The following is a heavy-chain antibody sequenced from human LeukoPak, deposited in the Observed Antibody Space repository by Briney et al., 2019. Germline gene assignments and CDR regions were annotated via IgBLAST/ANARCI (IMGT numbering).Heavy chain of an antibody. D-gene: IGHD3-22*01. CDR1: GFTFSNAW. J-gene: IGHJ4*02. CDR2: IKSKTDGGTT. CDR3: TTDEYYDSSGYYYGLEFDY. Sequence: PGGSLRLSCAASGFTFSNAWMSWVRQAPGKGLAWVGRIKSKTDGGTTDYAAPVKGRFTISRDDSKNTLYLQMNSLKTEDTAVYYCTTDEYYDSSGYYYGLEFDYWGQGTLVTVSS. V-gene: IGHV3-15*01.